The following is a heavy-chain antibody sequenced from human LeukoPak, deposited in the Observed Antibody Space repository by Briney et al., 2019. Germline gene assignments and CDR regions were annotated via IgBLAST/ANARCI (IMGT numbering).Heavy chain of an antibody. J-gene: IGHJ4*02. CDR2: IWNDGSNK. V-gene: IGHV3-33*01. Sequence: GGSLRLSCAASGFTFSSYGMHWVRQAPGKGLEWVAVIWNDGSNKYYADSVKGRFTISRDNSKNTLYLQMNSLRAEDTAVYYCARGSYGIDYWGQGTLVTVSS. D-gene: IGHD6-6*01. CDR3: ARGSYGIDY. CDR1: GFTFSSYG.